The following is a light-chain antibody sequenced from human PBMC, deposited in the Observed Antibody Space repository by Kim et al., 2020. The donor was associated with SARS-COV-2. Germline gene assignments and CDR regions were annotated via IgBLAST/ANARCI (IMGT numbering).Light chain of an antibody. J-gene: IGKJ4*01. CDR1: QDISTG. CDR2: KAS. CDR3: LHYNTYPLT. V-gene: IGKV1-5*03. Sequence: STSVGDRVTITCRASQDISTGLAWYQQKPGKAPKFLIYKASNLESGVPSRFSGSGSGTEFTLTISSLQPDEFATYYCLHYNTYPLTCGGGTTVEI.